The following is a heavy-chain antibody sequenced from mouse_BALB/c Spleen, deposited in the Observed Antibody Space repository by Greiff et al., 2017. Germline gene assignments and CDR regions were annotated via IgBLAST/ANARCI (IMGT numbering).Heavy chain of an antibody. J-gene: IGHJ2*01. V-gene: IGHV5-9-4*01. CDR2: ISSGGSYT. CDR1: GFTFSSYA. D-gene: IGHD1-2*01. CDR3: AREGRAYGDLDY. Sequence: EVQLVESGGGLVKPGGSLKLSCAASGFTFSSYAMSWVRQSPEKRLEWVAEISSGGSYTYYPDTVTGRFTIARDNAKNTLYLEMSSLRSEDTAMYYCAREGRAYGDLDYWGQGTTVTVSS.